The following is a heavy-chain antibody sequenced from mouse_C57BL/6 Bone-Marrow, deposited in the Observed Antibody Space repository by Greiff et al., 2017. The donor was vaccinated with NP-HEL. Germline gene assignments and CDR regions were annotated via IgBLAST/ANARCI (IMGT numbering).Heavy chain of an antibody. CDR3: ARGYYGSRCFAY. Sequence: QVQLKQSGAELVKPGASVKISCKASGYAFSSYWMNWVKQRPGKGLEWIGQIYPGDGDTNYNGKFKGKATLTADKSSSTAYMQLSSLTSEDSAVYFCARGYYGSRCFAYWGQGTLVTVSA. CDR2: IYPGDGDT. CDR1: GYAFSSYW. D-gene: IGHD1-1*01. J-gene: IGHJ3*01. V-gene: IGHV1-80*01.